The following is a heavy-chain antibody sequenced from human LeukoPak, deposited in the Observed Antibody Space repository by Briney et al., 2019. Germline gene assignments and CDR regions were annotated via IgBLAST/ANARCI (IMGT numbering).Heavy chain of an antibody. CDR2: INAGNGNT. J-gene: IGHJ4*02. D-gene: IGHD3-9*01. CDR3: ARQSDYDILTGYLIAQAFDY. CDR1: GYTCTSYG. V-gene: IGHV1-3*01. Sequence: ASVKVSCKASGYTCTSYGMHWKRQAPAQRLEWMGRINAGNGNTKYSQKFQDRVTITRDTSASTAYMELSSLRSEDTAVYYCARQSDYDILTGYLIAQAFDYWGQGTLVTVSS.